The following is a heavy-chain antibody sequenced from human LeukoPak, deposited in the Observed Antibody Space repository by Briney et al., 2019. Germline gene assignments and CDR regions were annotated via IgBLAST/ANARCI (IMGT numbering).Heavy chain of an antibody. CDR1: GGSISSYY. CDR2: IYYTGNT. D-gene: IGHD3-9*01. Sequence: SETLSLPGTFPGGSISSYYWSWIRQPPGKGLGGIGYIYYTGNTNCNASLKSRVTISIDTAKNQFSLKLSSVTAADTAVYYCASYFFDQSKALDIWGQGTMVTVSA. V-gene: IGHV4-59*13. J-gene: IGHJ3*02. CDR3: ASYFFDQSKALDI.